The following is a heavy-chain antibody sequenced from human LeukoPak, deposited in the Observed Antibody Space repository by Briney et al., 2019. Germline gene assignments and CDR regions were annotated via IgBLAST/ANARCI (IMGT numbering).Heavy chain of an antibody. D-gene: IGHD5-18*01. V-gene: IGHV4-38-2*02. CDR3: ARDLSGIAGYTYGRGIDY. Sequence: PSETLSLTCTVSGYSISSGYYWSWIRQPPGKGLEWIGEINHSGSTDYNPSLKSRVTISVDTSKNQFSLKLSSVTAADTAVYYCARDLSGIAGYTYGRGIDYWGQGTLVTVSS. CDR2: INHSGST. J-gene: IGHJ4*02. CDR1: GYSISSGYY.